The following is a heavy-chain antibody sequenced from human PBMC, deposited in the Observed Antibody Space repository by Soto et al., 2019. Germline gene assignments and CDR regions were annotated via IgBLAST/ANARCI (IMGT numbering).Heavy chain of an antibody. D-gene: IGHD4-17*01. Sequence: GGSLRLSCAASGFTFSSYAMSWVRQAPGKGLEWVSAISGSGGSTYYADSVKGRFTISRDNSKNTLYLQMNSLRAEDTAVYYCAKDWTTVVNPHFRYFDYWGQGTLVTVSS. CDR3: AKDWTTVVNPHFRYFDY. CDR2: ISGSGGST. CDR1: GFTFSSYA. V-gene: IGHV3-23*01. J-gene: IGHJ4*02.